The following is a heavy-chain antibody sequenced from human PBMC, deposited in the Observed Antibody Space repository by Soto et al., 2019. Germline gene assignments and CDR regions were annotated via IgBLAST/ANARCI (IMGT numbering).Heavy chain of an antibody. CDR1: VVSLSNAIIC. Sequence: SGPRRVRPTGTLTLTCTGSVVSLSNAIICLSLIRQRPGNGLELLAHIFSNDEKSYSTSLKSRLTISKDTSKGQVVLTMKNMDTVDTATYYCARIIQVTWIINILEVCLEHRGKGNMVNVS. CDR3: ARIIQVTWIINILEVCLEH. J-gene: IGHJ6*03. V-gene: IGHV2-26*01. D-gene: IGHD3-16*01. CDR2: IFSNDEK.